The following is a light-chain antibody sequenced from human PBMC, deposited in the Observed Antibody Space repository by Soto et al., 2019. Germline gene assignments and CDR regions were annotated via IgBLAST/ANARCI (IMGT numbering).Light chain of an antibody. J-gene: IGLJ1*01. CDR1: SGDIGGYNF. Sequence: QSALTQPASVSGSPGQSITISCTGTSGDIGGYNFVSWYQQHPGKFPKLMIYEVSNRPSGVSNRFSGSKSGNTASLTISGLQAEDEADYYCSSWTTRRTYVFGTGTKVTVL. CDR2: EVS. V-gene: IGLV2-14*01. CDR3: SSWTTRRTYV.